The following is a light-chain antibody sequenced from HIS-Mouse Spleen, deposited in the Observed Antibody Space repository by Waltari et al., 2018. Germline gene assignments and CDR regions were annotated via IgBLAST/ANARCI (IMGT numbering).Light chain of an antibody. J-gene: IGLJ3*02. Sequence: NFMLTQPHSVSESPGKTVTISCTRRSGSIASNYVQWYQQRPGSAPPTVIYADNQRPSGVPDRFSGSIDSSSNSASLTISGLKTEDEADYYCQSYDSSNPLVFGGGTKLTVL. CDR3: QSYDSSNPLV. CDR2: ADN. V-gene: IGLV6-57*04. CDR1: SGSIASNY.